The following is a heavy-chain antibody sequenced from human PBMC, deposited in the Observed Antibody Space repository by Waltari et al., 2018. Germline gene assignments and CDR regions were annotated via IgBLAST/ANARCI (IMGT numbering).Heavy chain of an antibody. CDR3: ARGSYCSGGSCRLDP. CDR2: IYHSGST. V-gene: IGHV4-31*03. Sequence: QVQLQESGPGLVKPSQTLSLTCTVSGGSISSGGYYWSWIRQHPGKGLEWIGYIYHSGSTYSNPSLKSRVTISVDRSKNQFSLKLSSVTAADTAVYYCARGSYCSGGSCRLDPWGQGTLVTVSS. D-gene: IGHD2-15*01. J-gene: IGHJ5*02. CDR1: GGSISSGGYY.